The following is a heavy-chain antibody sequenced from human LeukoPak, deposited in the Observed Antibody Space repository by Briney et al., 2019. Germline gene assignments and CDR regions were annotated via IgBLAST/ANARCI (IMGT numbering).Heavy chain of an antibody. CDR1: GYSFTSYW. D-gene: IGHD6-13*01. CDR3: ARHRRVGPYSSSWYGVYYYYMDV. CDR2: IYPGDSDT. Sequence: GESLKISCKGSGYSFTSYWIGWVRQMPGKGLEWMRIIYPGDSDTRYSPSFQGQVTISADKSISTAYLQWSSLKASDTAMYYCARHRRVGPYSSSWYGVYYYYMDVWGKGTTVTVSS. J-gene: IGHJ6*03. V-gene: IGHV5-51*01.